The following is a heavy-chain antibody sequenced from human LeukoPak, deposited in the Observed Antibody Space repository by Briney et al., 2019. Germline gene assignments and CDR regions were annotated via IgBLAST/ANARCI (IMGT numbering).Heavy chain of an antibody. V-gene: IGHV3-7*01. CDR2: IKKDGSEK. Sequence: GGSLRLSCAASGFTFSSYWMSWVRQAPGKGLEWVANIKKDGSEKYYVDSVKGRFTISRDNAKNSLYLQMNSLRAEDTAVYYCARETYSYDSSGYYYPSGFDYWGQGTLVTVSS. J-gene: IGHJ4*02. D-gene: IGHD3-22*01. CDR1: GFTFSSYW. CDR3: ARETYSYDSSGYYYPSGFDY.